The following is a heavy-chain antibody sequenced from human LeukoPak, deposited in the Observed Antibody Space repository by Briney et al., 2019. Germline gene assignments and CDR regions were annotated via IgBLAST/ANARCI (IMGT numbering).Heavy chain of an antibody. Sequence: SETLSLTCAVYGGSFSGYYWSWIRQPPGKGLEWIGEINHSGSTNYNPSLKSRVTISVDTSKNQFSLKLSSVTAADTAVYYCSGAFGVAAQWAFDIWGQGTMVTVSS. CDR2: INHSGST. D-gene: IGHD3-3*01. J-gene: IGHJ3*02. V-gene: IGHV4-34*01. CDR3: SGAFGVAAQWAFDI. CDR1: GGSFSGYY.